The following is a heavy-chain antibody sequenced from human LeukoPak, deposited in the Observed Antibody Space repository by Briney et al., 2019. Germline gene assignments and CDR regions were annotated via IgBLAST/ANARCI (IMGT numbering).Heavy chain of an antibody. CDR1: GGSFSDYF. D-gene: IGHD3-3*01. CDR3: ARRLFWSGYYNDY. J-gene: IGHJ4*02. Sequence: PSETLSLTCAVYGGSFSDYFWSWIRQPPGKGLEWIGEISHSGSTTYNPSLRSRVTISGDTSKKQFSLKLSSVTAADTAVYYCARRLFWSGYYNDYWGQGTLVTVSS. V-gene: IGHV4-34*01. CDR2: ISHSGST.